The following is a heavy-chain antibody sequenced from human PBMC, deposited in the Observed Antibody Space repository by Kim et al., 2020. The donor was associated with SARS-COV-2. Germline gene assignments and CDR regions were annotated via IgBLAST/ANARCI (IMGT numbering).Heavy chain of an antibody. Sequence: GGSLRLSCVASGFTFGNYWMAWVRQAPGKGLEWLTNINQDGTTRNSVDSVKGRFTISRDNAKNSVYLQLNSLRAEDAAMYYCARDVGNGRHDCWGQGTL. CDR1: GFTFGNYW. J-gene: IGHJ4*02. CDR2: INQDGTTR. CDR3: ARDVGNGRHDC. V-gene: IGHV3-7*01. D-gene: IGHD1-26*01.